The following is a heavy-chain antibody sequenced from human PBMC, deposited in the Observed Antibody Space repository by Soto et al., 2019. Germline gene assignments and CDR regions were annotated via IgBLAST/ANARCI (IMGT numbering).Heavy chain of an antibody. V-gene: IGHV1-3*01. D-gene: IGHD3-10*02. CDR3: GRDKSGTGYYVDCFDP. CDR2: INAGNSKT. CDR1: GATGSGEA. Sequence: SVSYAFRACGATGSGEAVSSLRRARGQRSEGVGWINAGNSKTYYSQKFEGRVTFTRDTVATTVNMELTSLRSEDTAVYYCGRDKSGTGYYVDCFDPWGQGTLVTVSS. J-gene: IGHJ5*02.